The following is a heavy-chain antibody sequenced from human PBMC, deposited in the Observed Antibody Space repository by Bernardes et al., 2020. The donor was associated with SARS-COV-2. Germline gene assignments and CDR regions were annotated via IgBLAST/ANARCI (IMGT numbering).Heavy chain of an antibody. CDR1: GFTFSSYS. CDR2: ISSSSSYI. D-gene: IGHD2-15*01. V-gene: IGHV3-21*01. CDR3: ARALGWDIVVVVAAYYYYYGMDV. Sequence: GGSLRLSCAASGFTFSSYSMNWVRQAPGKGLEWVSSISSSSSYIYYADSVKGRFTISRDNAKNSLYLQMNSLRAEDTAVYYCARALGWDIVVVVAAYYYYYGMDVWGQGTLVTVSS. J-gene: IGHJ6*02.